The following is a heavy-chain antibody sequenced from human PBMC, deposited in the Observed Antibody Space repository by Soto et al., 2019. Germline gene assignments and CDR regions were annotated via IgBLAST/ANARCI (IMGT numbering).Heavy chain of an antibody. CDR2: INSDGSST. D-gene: IGHD5-12*01. J-gene: IGHJ6*03. CDR1: GFTFSSYW. Sequence: EVQLVESGGGLVQPGGSLRLSCAASGFTFSSYWMHWVRQAPGKGLVWVSRINSDGSSTSYADSVKGRFAISRDNAKNTLYLQMNSLRAEDTAVYYCARSVGLRTLQRMDVWGKGTTVTVSS. V-gene: IGHV3-74*01. CDR3: ARSVGLRTLQRMDV.